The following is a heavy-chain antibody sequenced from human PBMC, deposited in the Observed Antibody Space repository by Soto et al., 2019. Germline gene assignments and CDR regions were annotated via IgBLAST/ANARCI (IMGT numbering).Heavy chain of an antibody. CDR2: IVPSDSYT. D-gene: IGHD3-9*01. V-gene: IGHV5-10-1*01. CDR1: GYSFTSYW. CDR3: ARRMWGYYDILTGYYEFDY. Sequence: PGESLKISCKGSGYSFTSYWISWVRQMPGKGLEWMGMIVPSDSYTNYSPSFQGHVTISADKSISIAYLQWSSLKASDTAMYYCARRMWGYYDILTGYYEFDYWGQGTLVTVSS. J-gene: IGHJ4*02.